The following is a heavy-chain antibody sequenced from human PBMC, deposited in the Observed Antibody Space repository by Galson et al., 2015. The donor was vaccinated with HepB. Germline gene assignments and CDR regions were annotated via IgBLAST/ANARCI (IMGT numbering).Heavy chain of an antibody. CDR2: IKQDGREK. Sequence: SLRLSCAASGFTFSNSWMSWVRQAPGKGLEWVANIKQDGREKNYVDSVKGRFTISRENAKNSLHLQMDSLRAEDAAVYYCARTYNYGSVDYWGQGTLVTVSS. V-gene: IGHV3-7*01. D-gene: IGHD3-10*01. CDR1: GFTFSNSW. J-gene: IGHJ4*02. CDR3: ARTYNYGSVDY.